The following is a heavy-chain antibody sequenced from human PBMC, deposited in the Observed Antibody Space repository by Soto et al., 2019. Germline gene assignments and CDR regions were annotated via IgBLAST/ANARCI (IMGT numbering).Heavy chain of an antibody. D-gene: IGHD5-12*01. CDR1: GFTFSTSG. J-gene: IGHJ6*02. CDR3: AKGQIVATGRGHYGLDV. Sequence: GGSLRLSCAASGFTFSTSGMHWVRQAPGKGLEWVTVISYDGGDKYYAESVKGRFSISRDNSKNTLYLQMNSLRTEDTATYYCAKGQIVATGRGHYGLDVWGQGTTATVSS. CDR2: ISYDGGDK. V-gene: IGHV3-30*18.